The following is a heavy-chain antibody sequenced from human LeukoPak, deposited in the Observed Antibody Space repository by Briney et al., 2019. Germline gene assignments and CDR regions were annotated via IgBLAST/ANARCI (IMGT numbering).Heavy chain of an antibody. CDR1: GGSISSYY. Sequence: SETLSLTCTVSGGSISSYYWSWIRQHPGKGLECIGYIYYSGSTYYNPSLKSRVTISVDTSKNQFSLKLSSVTAADTAVYYCARSGSTSVANWFDPWGQGTLVTVSS. V-gene: IGHV4-59*06. J-gene: IGHJ5*02. CDR2: IYYSGST. D-gene: IGHD2-2*01. CDR3: ARSGSTSVANWFDP.